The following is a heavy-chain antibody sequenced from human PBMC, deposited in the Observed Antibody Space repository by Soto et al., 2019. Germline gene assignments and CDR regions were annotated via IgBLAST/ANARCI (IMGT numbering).Heavy chain of an antibody. CDR2: IYYTGIT. V-gene: IGHV4-59*01. Sequence: PSETLSLTCSVSGVSIVYYYWNWIRKPPGKGLEWLGHIYYTGITAYNPSPNRRITISVDTSKNQISLNLDSVSAADTAVYYCASLPARHYYHGVDVWGPGTAVTVSS. D-gene: IGHD2-2*01. J-gene: IGHJ6*02. CDR1: GVSIVYYY. CDR3: ASLPARHYYHGVDV.